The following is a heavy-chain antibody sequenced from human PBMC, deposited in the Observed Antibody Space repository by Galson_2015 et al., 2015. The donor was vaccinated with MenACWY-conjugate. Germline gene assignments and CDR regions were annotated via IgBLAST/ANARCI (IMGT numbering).Heavy chain of an antibody. V-gene: IGHV3-13*04. Sequence: SLRLSCAASGCTFTNYDMHWVRQPIGKGLEWISTIDTAAETYYSGSVKGRFTISRENAKNSLYLHINSLRAGDTAVYYCARAKAGSYLVDFWGQGTLVTVSS. CDR2: IDTAAET. D-gene: IGHD1-26*01. CDR1: GCTFTNYD. CDR3: ARAKAGSYLVDF. J-gene: IGHJ4*02.